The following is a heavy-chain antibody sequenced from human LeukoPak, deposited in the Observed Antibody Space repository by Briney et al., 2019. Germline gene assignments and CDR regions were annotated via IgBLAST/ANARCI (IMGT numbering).Heavy chain of an antibody. J-gene: IGHJ4*02. CDR1: GGSISSSSYY. CDR2: IYYSGST. V-gene: IGHV4-39*07. D-gene: IGHD1-1*01. CDR3: ARDPRFGWKYYFDY. Sequence: PSETLSLTCTVSGGSISSSSYYWGWIRQPPGKGLEWIGSIYYSGSTYYNPSLKSRVTISVDTSKNQFSLKLSSVTAADTAVYYCARDPRFGWKYYFDYWGQGTLVTVSS.